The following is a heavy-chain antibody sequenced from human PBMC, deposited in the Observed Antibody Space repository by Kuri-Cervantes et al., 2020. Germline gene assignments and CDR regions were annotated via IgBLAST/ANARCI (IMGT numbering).Heavy chain of an antibody. V-gene: IGHV4-61*05. CDR3: ARDMRELGIY. J-gene: IGHJ4*02. D-gene: IGHD1-26*01. CDR2: IYYSGNT. Sequence: SETLSLTCTVSGGSISSSSYYWGWIRQPPGKGLEWIGYIYYSGNTNYNPSLKSRVTISVDKSKNQFSLKLSSVTAADTAVYYCARDMRELGIYWGQGTLVTVSS. CDR1: GGSISSSSYY.